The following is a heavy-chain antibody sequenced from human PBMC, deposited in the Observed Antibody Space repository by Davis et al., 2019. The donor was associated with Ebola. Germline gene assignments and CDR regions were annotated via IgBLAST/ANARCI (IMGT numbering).Heavy chain of an antibody. J-gene: IGHJ4*02. CDR3: ARDSGLGYCSGGSCYSNY. Sequence: SVKVSCKASGFTFTSSAVQWVRQARGQRLEWIGWIVVGSGNTNYAQKFQERVTITRDMSTSTAYMELSSLRSEDTAVYYCARDSGLGYCSGGSCYSNYWGQGTLVTVSS. D-gene: IGHD2-15*01. V-gene: IGHV1-58*01. CDR2: IVVGSGNT. CDR1: GFTFTSSA.